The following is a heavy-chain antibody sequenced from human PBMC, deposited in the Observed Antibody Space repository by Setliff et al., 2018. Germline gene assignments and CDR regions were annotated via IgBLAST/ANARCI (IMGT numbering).Heavy chain of an antibody. J-gene: IGHJ6*03. CDR1: GGSISSSSYY. Sequence: SETLSLTCTVSGGSISSSSYYWGWIRQPPGKGLEWIGIIYYSGSTYYNPSLKSRVTISVDTSKNQFSLRLTSVTAADTAAYYCARTQGEQQLTHPYYYYYYMDVWGKGTTVTVSS. D-gene: IGHD6-13*01. CDR3: ARTQGEQQLTHPYYYYYYMDV. CDR2: IYYSGST. V-gene: IGHV4-39*07.